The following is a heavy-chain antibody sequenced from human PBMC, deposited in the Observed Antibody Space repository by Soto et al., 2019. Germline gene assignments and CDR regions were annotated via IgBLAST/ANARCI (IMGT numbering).Heavy chain of an antibody. Sequence: PGGSLRLSCAASGFTFSSYDMHWVRQATGKGLERVSAIGTAGETYYPGSVKGRYTISKENAKNSLKLQMNNLRAGDTAVYYCARTLTYCGGDCYSDAFDIWGQGTMVTVSS. CDR1: GFTFSSYD. CDR2: IGTAGET. D-gene: IGHD2-21*02. CDR3: ARTLTYCGGDCYSDAFDI. V-gene: IGHV3-13*04. J-gene: IGHJ3*02.